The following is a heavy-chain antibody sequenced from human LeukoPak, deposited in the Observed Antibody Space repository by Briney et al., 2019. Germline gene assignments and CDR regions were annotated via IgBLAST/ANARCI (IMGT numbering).Heavy chain of an antibody. CDR2: INPNSGGT. CDR1: GYTFTGYY. V-gene: IGHV1-2*02. Sequence: ASVKVSCKASGYTFTGYYMHWVRQAPGQGLEWMGWINPNSGGTNYAQKFQGRVTMTRDTSISTAYMELSRLRSDDTAVYYCASLAPYSSSWYSAYYYYYYGMDVWGQGTTVTVSS. J-gene: IGHJ6*02. D-gene: IGHD6-13*01. CDR3: ASLAPYSSSWYSAYYYYYYGMDV.